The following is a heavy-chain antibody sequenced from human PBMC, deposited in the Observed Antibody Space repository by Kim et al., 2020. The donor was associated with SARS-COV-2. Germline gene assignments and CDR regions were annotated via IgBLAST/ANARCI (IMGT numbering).Heavy chain of an antibody. J-gene: IGHJ6*02. CDR1: GGTFSSYA. CDR3: ARERVAARPYYYYYGMDV. D-gene: IGHD6-6*01. CDR2: IIPIFGTA. V-gene: IGHV1-69*13. Sequence: SVKVSCKASGGTFSSYAISWVRQAPGQGLEWMGGIIPIFGTANYAQKFQGRVTITADESTSTAYMELSSLRSEDTAVYYCARERVAARPYYYYYGMDVWGQGTTVTVSS.